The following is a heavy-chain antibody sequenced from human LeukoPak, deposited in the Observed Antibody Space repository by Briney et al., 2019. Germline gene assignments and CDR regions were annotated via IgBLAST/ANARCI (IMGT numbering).Heavy chain of an antibody. Sequence: PGGSLRLSCAASGFTFSDYYMSWVRQAPGKGLEGVSYISSSGSTIYYADSVKGRFTISRDNAKNSLYLQMNSLSAEDTAVYYCARIKGYSRFDIWGQGTMVTVSS. J-gene: IGHJ3*02. CDR1: GFTFSDYY. D-gene: IGHD6-13*01. CDR2: ISSSGSTI. V-gene: IGHV3-11*04. CDR3: ARIKGYSRFDI.